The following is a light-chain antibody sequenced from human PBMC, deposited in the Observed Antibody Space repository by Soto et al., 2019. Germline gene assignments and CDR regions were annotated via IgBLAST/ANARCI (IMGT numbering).Light chain of an antibody. CDR2: GPS. J-gene: IGKJ2*01. Sequence: EIVLTQSPGTLSLSPGERATLSCRASQRISSSYLAWYQHKPGQAPRLLLYGPSSRATGIPDRFSGSGSGTDFTLTISRLEPEDFAVYYCLHYGRSPPYTFGQGTKLEIK. CDR1: QRISSSY. V-gene: IGKV3-20*01. CDR3: LHYGRSPPYT.